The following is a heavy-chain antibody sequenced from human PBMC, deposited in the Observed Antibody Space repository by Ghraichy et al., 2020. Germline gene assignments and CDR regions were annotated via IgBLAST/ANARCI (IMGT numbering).Heavy chain of an antibody. Sequence: GGSLRLSYEASEFIFSNYAMTWVCQAPGEGLEWVSSISGSGDGTYYADSVKGRFTISRDNSKNTLYLQMNSLRADDTAVYYCAKASGHSTGWWVDYFDYWGQGALVTVSS. CDR3: AKASGHSTGWWVDYFDY. CDR1: EFIFSNYA. D-gene: IGHD6-19*01. CDR2: ISGSGDGT. V-gene: IGHV3-23*01. J-gene: IGHJ4*02.